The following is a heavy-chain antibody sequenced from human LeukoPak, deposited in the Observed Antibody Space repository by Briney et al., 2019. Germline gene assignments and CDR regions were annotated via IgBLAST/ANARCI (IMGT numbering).Heavy chain of an antibody. D-gene: IGHD2-15*01. CDR1: GDSLGSGMYY. J-gene: IGHJ5*02. Sequence: ETLSLTCTVSGDSLGSGMYYWGWIRQAPGKGLEWVSLIYSNGRTDYTDSVKGRFSISRDNSKNTMYLQMNSLRAEDTAMYYCARDVGPWGQGTLVTVSS. CDR3: ARDVGP. CDR2: IYSNGRT. V-gene: IGHV3-53*01.